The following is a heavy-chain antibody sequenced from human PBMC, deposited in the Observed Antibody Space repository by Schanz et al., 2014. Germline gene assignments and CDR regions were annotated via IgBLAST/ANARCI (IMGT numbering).Heavy chain of an antibody. CDR3: ARDTTWRLDL. D-gene: IGHD1-1*01. CDR2: VFPNGIT. CDR1: GGSIRSGTYY. Sequence: QVQLQESGPGLVKPSQTLSLTCTVSGGSIRSGTYYWSWIRQPAGKALEWVGRVFPNGITNYNPSLKSRVPIPLATSKNHFSLPLTSLTAADTAVYYCARDTTWRLDLWGRGTLXTVSS. J-gene: IGHJ2*01. V-gene: IGHV4-61*02.